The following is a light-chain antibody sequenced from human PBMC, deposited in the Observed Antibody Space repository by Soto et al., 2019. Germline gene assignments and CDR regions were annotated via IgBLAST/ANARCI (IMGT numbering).Light chain of an antibody. Sequence: QSVLTQPASVSGSPGQSITISCTGTSSDVGNYNFVSWYQQHPDKAPKLILYEVRNRPSGVSNRFSGSKSGNTASLTISGLQAEDEADYYCSSYTSTSTPVVFGGGTKRTVL. V-gene: IGLV2-14*01. CDR2: EVR. CDR1: SSDVGNYNF. J-gene: IGLJ2*01. CDR3: SSYTSTSTPVV.